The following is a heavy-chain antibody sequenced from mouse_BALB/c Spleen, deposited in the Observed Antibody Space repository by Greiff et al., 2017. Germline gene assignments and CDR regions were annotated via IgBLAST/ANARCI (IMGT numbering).Heavy chain of an antibody. Sequence: EVQLQESGPGLVKPSQSLSLTCTVTGYSITSDYAWNWIRQFPGNKLEWMGYISYSGSTSYNPSLKSRISITRDTSKNQFFLQLNSVTTEDTATYYCARMATGFAYWGQGTLVTVSA. J-gene: IGHJ3*01. D-gene: IGHD1-1*01. CDR1: GYSITSDYA. CDR2: ISYSGST. V-gene: IGHV3-2*02. CDR3: ARMATGFAY.